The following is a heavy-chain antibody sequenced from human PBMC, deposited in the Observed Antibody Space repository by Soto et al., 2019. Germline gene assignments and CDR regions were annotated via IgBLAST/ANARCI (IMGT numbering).Heavy chain of an antibody. CDR1: GFTFSSYG. J-gene: IGHJ5*02. Sequence: QVQLVESGGGVVQPGRSLRLSCAASGFTFSSYGMHWVRQATGKGLEWRAGISYDGSNKYYADSEKVRFTISRDNSKNTLYLQMNSLRAEDSAVYYCAQDYGDYAWGQGTLVTVSS. CDR2: ISYDGSNK. D-gene: IGHD4-17*01. CDR3: AQDYGDYA. V-gene: IGHV3-30*18.